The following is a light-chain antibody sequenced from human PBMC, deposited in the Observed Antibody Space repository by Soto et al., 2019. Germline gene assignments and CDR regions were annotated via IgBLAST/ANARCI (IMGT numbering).Light chain of an antibody. CDR3: QQYGNSPIT. V-gene: IGKV1-39*01. Sequence: DIQVTQSPGSLSASVGDRGTMTFLASQYIGKYLNWYQQKPGRAPKLLIYATSSLRSGVPSRFSGGGSGTDFTLTISSLEPEDFAVYYCQQYGNSPITFGQGTRLEIK. CDR1: QYIGKY. CDR2: ATS. J-gene: IGKJ5*01.